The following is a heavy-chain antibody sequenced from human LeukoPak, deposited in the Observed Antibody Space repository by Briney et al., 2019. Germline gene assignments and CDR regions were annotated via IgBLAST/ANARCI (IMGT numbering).Heavy chain of an antibody. CDR1: GFTFSTFW. J-gene: IGHJ4*02. CDR3: ARDRGSQDY. CDR2: IKQDGSEK. Sequence: GGSLRLACAAAGFTFSTFWMSWVRQAPGKGLEWVANIKQDGSEKYYVDSVKGRFTISRDNAKNSLYLQMNSLRAEDTAVYYCARDRGSQDYWGQGTLVTVSS. V-gene: IGHV3-7*05. D-gene: IGHD3-10*01.